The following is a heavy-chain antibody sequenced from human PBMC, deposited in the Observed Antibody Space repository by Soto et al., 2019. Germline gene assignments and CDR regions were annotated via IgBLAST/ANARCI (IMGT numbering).Heavy chain of an antibody. J-gene: IGHJ3*02. Sequence: ASVKVSCKASGYTFTGYYMHWVRQAPGQGLERMGWINPNSGGTSYAQKFQGWVTMTRDTSISTAYMELSRLRSDDTAVYYCARALPRRLSYYYGSVDAFDIWGQGTTVTVSS. CDR1: GYTFTGYY. CDR2: INPNSGGT. V-gene: IGHV1-2*04. D-gene: IGHD3-10*01. CDR3: ARALPRRLSYYYGSVDAFDI.